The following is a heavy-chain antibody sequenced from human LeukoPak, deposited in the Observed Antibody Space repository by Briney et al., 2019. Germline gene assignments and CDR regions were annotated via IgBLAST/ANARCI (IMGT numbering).Heavy chain of an antibody. D-gene: IGHD3-10*01. J-gene: IGHJ5*02. CDR2: ISTYNGNT. Sequence: ASVKVSCKASGYTFSRYGITWVRQAPGQGLEWMGWISTYNGNTNYAQKLQGRVTMTTDTSTSTAYMELRSLRSDDTAVYYCARVGYGSGSYRNWFDPWGQGTLVTVSS. CDR3: ARVGYGSGSYRNWFDP. CDR1: GYTFSRYG. V-gene: IGHV1-18*01.